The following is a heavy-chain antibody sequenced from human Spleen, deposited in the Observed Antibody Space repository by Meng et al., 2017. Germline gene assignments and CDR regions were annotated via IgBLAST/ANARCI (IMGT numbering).Heavy chain of an antibody. V-gene: IGHV1-8*01. Sequence: QGQLMQSGAEVKKPGASVKVSCKASGYSFTRSDINWVRQATGQGLEWMGWMNPNSGKTGYAQRFQGRVTMTRDTSITTAYMDLSRLTSDDTAVYYCARDAGRAAGPRWGQGTLVTVSS. CDR2: MNPNSGKT. D-gene: IGHD6-13*01. J-gene: IGHJ4*02. CDR3: ARDAGRAAGPR. CDR1: GYSFTRSD.